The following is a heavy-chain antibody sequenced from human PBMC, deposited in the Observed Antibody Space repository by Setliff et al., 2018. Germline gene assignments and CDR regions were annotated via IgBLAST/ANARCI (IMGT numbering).Heavy chain of an antibody. Sequence: GGSLRLSCAASGFTFSNYAMNWVRQAPGKGLEWVSYISSSSSTIYYADSVKGRFTISRDNAKNSLYLQMNSLRAEDTAVYYCARDRGSGSYFLRYFDYWGQGTLVTVSS. CDR2: ISSSSSTI. D-gene: IGHD1-26*01. CDR1: GFTFSNYA. J-gene: IGHJ4*02. CDR3: ARDRGSGSYFLRYFDY. V-gene: IGHV3-48*01.